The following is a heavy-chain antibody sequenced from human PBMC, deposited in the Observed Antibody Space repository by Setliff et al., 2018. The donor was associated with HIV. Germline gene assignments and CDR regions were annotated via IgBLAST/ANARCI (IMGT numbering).Heavy chain of an antibody. CDR2: IIPIVDIA. V-gene: IGHV1-69*10. CDR3: ARGAYRRRDGGTYFYQFDF. Sequence: SVKVSCKASGGTFSSYAISWARQAPGQGLEWMGGIIPIVDIAKYAQKFQDRVTITADKSTSTAFMELSSLRSEDTAVYYCARGAYRRRDGGTYFYQFDFWGRGTLVTVSS. CDR1: GGTFSSYA. J-gene: IGHJ4*02. D-gene: IGHD1-26*01.